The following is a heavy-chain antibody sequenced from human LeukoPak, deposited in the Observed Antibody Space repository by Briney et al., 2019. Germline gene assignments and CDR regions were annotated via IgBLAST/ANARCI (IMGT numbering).Heavy chain of an antibody. D-gene: IGHD1-26*01. V-gene: IGHV3-21*01. Sequence: GGSLRLSCAASGFTFSSYSMNWVRQAPGKGLEWVSSISSSSYIYYADSVEGRFTISRDNAKNSLYLQMNSLRAEDTAVYYCARLGSYAVLDYWGQGTLVTVSS. CDR1: GFTFSSYS. CDR3: ARLGSYAVLDY. J-gene: IGHJ4*02. CDR2: ISSSSYI.